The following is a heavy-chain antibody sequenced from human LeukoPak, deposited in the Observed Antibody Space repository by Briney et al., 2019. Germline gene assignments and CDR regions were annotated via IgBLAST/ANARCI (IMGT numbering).Heavy chain of an antibody. J-gene: IGHJ4*02. D-gene: IGHD2-21*01. CDR2: IYYSGST. V-gene: IGHV4-39*07. CDR1: GGSISSSSYY. CDR3: ARDCGGTYGSYYFDY. Sequence: SETLSLTCTVSGGSISSSSYYWGWIRQPPGKGLEWIGSIYYSGSTYYNPSLKSRVTISVDTSKNQFSLQLNSVTPEDTAVYYCARDCGGTYGSYYFDYWGQGALVTVPS.